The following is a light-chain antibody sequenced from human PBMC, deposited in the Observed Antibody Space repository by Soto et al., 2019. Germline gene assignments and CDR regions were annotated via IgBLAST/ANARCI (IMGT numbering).Light chain of an antibody. V-gene: IGLV2-18*02. Sequence: QSVLTQPPSVSGSPGQSVTISCIGTSSDIGSYNRVSWYQQSPGTAPKLIIYEVTNRPSGVAGRFSGSKSGNTASLTISGLQAEDEADYYCTSYTTRTALVFGGGTKHTVL. J-gene: IGLJ3*02. CDR2: EVT. CDR3: TSYTTRTALV. CDR1: SSDIGSYNR.